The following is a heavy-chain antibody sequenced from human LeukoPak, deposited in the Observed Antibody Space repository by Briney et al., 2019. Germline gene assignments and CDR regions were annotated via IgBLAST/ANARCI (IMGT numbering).Heavy chain of an antibody. CDR2: INHSGST. CDR3: ARARDEATIYWFDP. D-gene: IGHD5-12*01. V-gene: IGHV4-34*01. Sequence: SETLSLTCAVYGGSFRGYYWSWIRQPPGKGLEWIGEINHSGSTNYNPSLKSRVTISVDTSKNQFSLKLSSVTAADTAVYYCARARDEATIYWFDPWGQGTLVTVSS. CDR1: GGSFRGYY. J-gene: IGHJ5*02.